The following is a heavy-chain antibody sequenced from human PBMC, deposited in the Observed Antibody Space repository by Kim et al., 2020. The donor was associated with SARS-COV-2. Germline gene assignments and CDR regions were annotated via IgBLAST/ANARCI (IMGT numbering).Heavy chain of an antibody. CDR1: GGSFSGYY. J-gene: IGHJ6*01. Sequence: SETLSLTCAVYGGSFSGYYWSWIRQPPGKGLEWIGEINHSGSTNYNPSLKSRVTISVDTSKNQFSLKLSSVTAADTAVYYCARTGLLKTGGGYDFLYYYG. D-gene: IGHD5-12*01. CDR3: ARTGLLKTGGGYDFLYYYG. V-gene: IGHV4-34*01. CDR2: INHSGST.